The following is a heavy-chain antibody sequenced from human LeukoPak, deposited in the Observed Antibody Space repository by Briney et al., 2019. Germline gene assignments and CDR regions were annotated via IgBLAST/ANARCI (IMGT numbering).Heavy chain of an antibody. CDR2: IYYSEST. J-gene: IGHJ3*02. Sequence: SETLSLTCTVSGGSISSYYWNWIRQPPGKGLEWIGYIYYSESTNYNPSLKSRVTISVDTSKNQFSLKLSSVTAADTAVYYCAKELGDSTSDAFDIWGQGTMVTVSS. V-gene: IGHV4-59*01. CDR1: GGSISSYY. CDR3: AKELGDSTSDAFDI. D-gene: IGHD2-2*01.